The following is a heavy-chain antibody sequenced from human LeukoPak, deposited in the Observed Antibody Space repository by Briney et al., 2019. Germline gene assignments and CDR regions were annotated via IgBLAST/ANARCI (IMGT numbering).Heavy chain of an antibody. V-gene: IGHV1-69*13. CDR2: IVPIFGTA. J-gene: IGHJ4*02. CDR3: ARDHYDSSGYPGSFDY. Sequence: SVKVSCKASGGTFSSYAISWVRLAPGQGLEWMGGIVPIFGTANYAQKFRGRVTITADESTSTAYMELSSLRSEDTAVYYCARDHYDSSGYPGSFDYWGQGTLVTVSS. D-gene: IGHD3-22*01. CDR1: GGTFSSYA.